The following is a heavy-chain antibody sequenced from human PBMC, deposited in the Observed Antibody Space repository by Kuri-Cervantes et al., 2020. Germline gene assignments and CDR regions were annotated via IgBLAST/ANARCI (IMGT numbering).Heavy chain of an antibody. Sequence: GESLKISCAASGFTFINFAMSWVRQAPGKGLEWVSAISDSGARTHYADSVRGRFTISRDNSKNTLDLQINSLRAEDAAVYHCVKESPGTGFGGSWGQGTLVTVSS. J-gene: IGHJ5*02. CDR3: VKESPGTGFGGS. D-gene: IGHD4-23*01. V-gene: IGHV3-23*01. CDR2: ISDSGART. CDR1: GFTFINFA.